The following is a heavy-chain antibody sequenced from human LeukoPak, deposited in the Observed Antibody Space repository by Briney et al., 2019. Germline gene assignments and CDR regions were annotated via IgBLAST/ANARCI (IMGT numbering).Heavy chain of an antibody. D-gene: IGHD3-22*01. CDR1: GYTFTTYY. J-gene: IGHJ4*02. CDR2: INPKNGGT. Sequence: ASVKVSCKASGYTFTTYYLHWVRQAPGQALERMGWINPKNGGTNYAQKFQDRFTMTRDTSISTAYMELSSLTSDDTAVYYCARDPGHTYYYDPWGQGTLVTVSS. CDR3: ARDPGHTYYYDP. V-gene: IGHV1-2*02.